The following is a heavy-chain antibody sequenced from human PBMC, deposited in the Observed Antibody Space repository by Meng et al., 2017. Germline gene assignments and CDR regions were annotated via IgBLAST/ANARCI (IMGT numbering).Heavy chain of an antibody. CDR2: IYYSGST. Sequence: SETLSLTCTVSGGSISSSSYYWGWIRQPPGKGLEWIGSIYYSGSTYYNPSLKSRVTISVDTSKNQFSLKLSSVTAADTAVYYCARQYSGSYETYDYWGQGPLVTVSS. V-gene: IGHV4-39*07. D-gene: IGHD1-26*01. J-gene: IGHJ4*02. CDR3: ARQYSGSYETYDY. CDR1: GGSISSSSYY.